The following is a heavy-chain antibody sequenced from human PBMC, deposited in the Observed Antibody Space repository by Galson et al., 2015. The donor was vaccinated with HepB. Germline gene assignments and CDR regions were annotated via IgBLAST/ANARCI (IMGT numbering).Heavy chain of an antibody. CDR3: ARKSGTFWYFDL. D-gene: IGHD1-26*01. J-gene: IGHJ2*01. V-gene: IGHV4-59*01. CDR1: GGSISSYY. CDR2: IHYSGST. Sequence: LSLTCTVSGGSISSYYWSWIRQPPGKELEWIAYIHYSGSTNYNPSLKSRVSTSADTSKNQLSLELSSVTAADTAMYFCARKSGTFWYFDLWGRGTLVTVAS.